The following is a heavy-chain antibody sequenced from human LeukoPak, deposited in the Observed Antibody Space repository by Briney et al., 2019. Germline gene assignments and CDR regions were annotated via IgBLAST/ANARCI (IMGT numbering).Heavy chain of an antibody. CDR2: IKPDGSEK. CDR3: AIPPLSGTGSSRPLAGVDA. CDR1: GFTFSSYW. D-gene: IGHD3-10*01. J-gene: IGHJ6*02. V-gene: IGHV3-7*01. Sequence: GESLRLSCAASGFTFSSYWMDWVRQAPGKGLEWVANIKPDGSEKYYVESVKGRFTISRDNAKNSLYLQMNSLRAEDTAVYYCAIPPLSGTGSSRPLAGVDAWGQGTTVTVSS.